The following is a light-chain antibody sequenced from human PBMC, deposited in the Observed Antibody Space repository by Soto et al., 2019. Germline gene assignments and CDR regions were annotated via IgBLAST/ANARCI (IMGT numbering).Light chain of an antibody. CDR2: EVS. J-gene: IGLJ2*01. CDR1: SSDVGGYNY. Sequence: QSALTQPASVSGSPGQSITISCTGTSSDVGGYNYVSWYQQYPGKAPKLMIYEVSNRPSGVSNRFSGSKSGNTASLTISGLQAEDEADYYCYSYSTSTTRVFGGGTKLTVL. CDR3: YSYSTSTTRV. V-gene: IGLV2-14*01.